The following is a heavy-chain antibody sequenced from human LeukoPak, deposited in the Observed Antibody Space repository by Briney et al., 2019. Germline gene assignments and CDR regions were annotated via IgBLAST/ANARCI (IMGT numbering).Heavy chain of an antibody. Sequence: NPGGSLSLSCAASGFTFSDYYMSWIRQAPGKGLEWVSYISSSSSYTNYADSVKGRFTISRDNAKNSLYLQMNSLRAEDTAVYYCARDLEAVAGTIDYWGQGTLVTVSS. CDR1: GFTFSDYY. V-gene: IGHV3-11*06. J-gene: IGHJ4*02. CDR3: ARDLEAVAGTIDY. CDR2: ISSSSSYT. D-gene: IGHD6-19*01.